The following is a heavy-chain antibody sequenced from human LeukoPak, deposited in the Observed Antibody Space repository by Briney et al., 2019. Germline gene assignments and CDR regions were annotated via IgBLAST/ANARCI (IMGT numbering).Heavy chain of an antibody. CDR2: ITFSGSSI. J-gene: IGHJ4*02. CDR1: GSTFSSYE. CDR3: ARDSGDYVDY. D-gene: IGHD2-15*01. Sequence: GGSLRLSCVASGSTFSSYEMNWVRQAPGKGLEWVSFITFSGSSIYYADSVKGRFTISRDNAKSSLYLQMNSLRAEDTAVYYCARDSGDYVDYWGQGTLVTVSS. V-gene: IGHV3-48*03.